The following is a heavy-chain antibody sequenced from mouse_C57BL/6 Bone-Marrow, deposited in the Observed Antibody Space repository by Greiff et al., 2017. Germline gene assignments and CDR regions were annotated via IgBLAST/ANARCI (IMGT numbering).Heavy chain of an antibody. D-gene: IGHD1-1*01. Sequence: VQLQESGPGLVQPSQSLSITCTASGFSFTSYGVHWVRQSPGKGLEWLGVIWSGGSTDYNAAFISRLSISKDNSKSQVFFKMNSLQADDTAIYYCARSTVVAHWYFDVWGTGTTVTFSS. J-gene: IGHJ1*03. CDR2: IWSGGST. CDR1: GFSFTSYG. V-gene: IGHV2-2*01. CDR3: ARSTVVAHWYFDV.